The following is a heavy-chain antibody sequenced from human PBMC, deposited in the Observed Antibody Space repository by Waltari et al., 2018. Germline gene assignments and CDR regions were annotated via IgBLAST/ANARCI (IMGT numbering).Heavy chain of an antibody. CDR2: MQYRGST. CDR3: GRIAFGDEGGYFQY. J-gene: IGHJ1*01. Sequence: QLQLQESGPGLVKPSETLSITCTVSGGSISTNYNGGWIRQPPGKGLEWMGNMQYRGSTFYNPSLESRVTISLDTWKNQFSLRLSSVGAADTAVYFCGRIAFGDEGGYFQYWGQGTLVTVSS. V-gene: IGHV4-39*01. CDR1: GGSISTNYN. D-gene: IGHD4-17*01.